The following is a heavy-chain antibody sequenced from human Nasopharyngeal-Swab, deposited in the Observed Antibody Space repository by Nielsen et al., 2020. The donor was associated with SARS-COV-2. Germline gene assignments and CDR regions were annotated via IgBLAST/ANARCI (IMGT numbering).Heavy chain of an antibody. D-gene: IGHD5-18*01. V-gene: IGHV5-51*01. CDR3: ARPVDTAMVTLDY. CDR2: IYPGDSDT. Sequence: VRQMPVKGLEWMGIIYPGDSDTRYSPSFQGQVTISADKSISTAYLQWSSLKASDTAMYYCARPVDTAMVTLDYWGQGTLVTVSS. J-gene: IGHJ4*02.